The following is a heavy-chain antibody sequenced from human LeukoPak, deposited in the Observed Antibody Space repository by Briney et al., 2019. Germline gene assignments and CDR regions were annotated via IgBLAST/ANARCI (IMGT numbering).Heavy chain of an antibody. CDR1: GGSISNFY. CDR3: ASISSGR. V-gene: IGHV4-59*01. CDR2: IYYSGST. D-gene: IGHD3-3*02. Sequence: SETLSLTCTVSGGSISNFYRSWIRQPPGKGLEWIGYIYYSGSTNYNPSLKSRVTISVDTSKNQFSLKLSSVTAADTAVYYCASISSGRWGQGTLVTVSS. J-gene: IGHJ4*02.